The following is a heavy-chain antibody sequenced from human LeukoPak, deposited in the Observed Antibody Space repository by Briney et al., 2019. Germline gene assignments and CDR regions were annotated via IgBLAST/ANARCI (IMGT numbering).Heavy chain of an antibody. CDR3: AKVRFGVTARYYFDY. D-gene: IGHD3-10*01. CDR2: ISGSGGST. Sequence: GGSLRLSCAASGFTFSSYGMSWVRQAPGKGLGWVSAISGSGGSTYYADSVKGRFTISRDNSKNTLYLQMNSLRAEDTAVYYCAKVRFGVTARYYFDYWGQGTLVTVSS. J-gene: IGHJ4*02. V-gene: IGHV3-23*01. CDR1: GFTFSSYG.